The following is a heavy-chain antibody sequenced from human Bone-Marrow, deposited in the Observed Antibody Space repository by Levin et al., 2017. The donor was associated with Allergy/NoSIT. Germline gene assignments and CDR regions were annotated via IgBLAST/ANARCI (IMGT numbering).Heavy chain of an antibody. V-gene: IGHV3-53*01. CDR2: IYTGGRT. CDR3: ARDSGYYFDS. CDR1: GITVSGSS. J-gene: IGHJ4*02. Sequence: ASVKVSCAASGITVSGSSMTWVRQAPGKGLEWVSVIYTGGRTYYADSVKGRCTISRDSSKNTLYLQMNSLRAEDTAVYYCARDSGYYFDSWGQGTLVTVSS.